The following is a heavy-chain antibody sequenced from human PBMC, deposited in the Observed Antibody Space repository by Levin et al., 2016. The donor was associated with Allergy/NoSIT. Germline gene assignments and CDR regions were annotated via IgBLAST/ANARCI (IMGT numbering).Heavy chain of an antibody. D-gene: IGHD6-13*01. CDR1: GDSVSNNNPA. CDR2: TYYTSKWNN. J-gene: IGHJ4*02. V-gene: IGHV6-1*01. CDR3: ARGSWIGLGS. Sequence: SETLSLTCAISGDSVSNNNPAWNWIRQSPSRGLEWLGGTYYTSKWNNDYAVSVKSRITITTDTSKNQFSLQLRSVTPEDTAVYYCARGSWIGLGSWGQGTLVTVSS.